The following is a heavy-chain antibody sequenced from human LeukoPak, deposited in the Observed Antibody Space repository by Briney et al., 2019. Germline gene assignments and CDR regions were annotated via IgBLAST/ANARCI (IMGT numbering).Heavy chain of an antibody. CDR2: TYSDSST. V-gene: IGHV3-53*01. J-gene: IGHJ3*02. D-gene: IGHD2-21*02. CDR1: GFTVSNNY. Sequence: PGGSLRLSCAASGFTVSNNYMSWVRKAPGKACEGFSITYSDSSTNYADSVKGRFTISRDTSQNTLSLQMNSLRAEDTAVYYCVRKNRDFNAAFDIWGQGTVVTVSS. CDR3: VRKNRDFNAAFDI.